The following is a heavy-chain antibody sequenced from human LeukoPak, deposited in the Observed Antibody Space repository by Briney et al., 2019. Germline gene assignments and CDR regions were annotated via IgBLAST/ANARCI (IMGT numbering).Heavy chain of an antibody. CDR3: VSFYETY. Sequence: GGSLRLSCAASGHYWMHWVRQVPGKGLVWVSHINSDGSWTSYADSVKGRFTISNDNAKNTVYLQMNSLRAEDTAVYYCVSFYETYWGRGTLVTVSS. V-gene: IGHV3-74*01. CDR1: GHYW. J-gene: IGHJ4*02. D-gene: IGHD2/OR15-2a*01. CDR2: INSDGSWT.